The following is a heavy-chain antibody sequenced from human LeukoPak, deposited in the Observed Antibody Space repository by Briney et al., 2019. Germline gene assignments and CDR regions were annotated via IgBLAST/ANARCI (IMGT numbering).Heavy chain of an antibody. D-gene: IGHD6-13*01. Sequence: GGSLRLSCSASGFTFYSYAMHWVRQAPGKGLECVSAISSNGGSTYYADSVKGRFTISRDNSKNTLYLQMSSLRAEDTAVYYCVKGFGSNYYYDGMDAWGKGTTVTVSS. CDR1: GFTFYSYA. CDR3: VKGFGSNYYYDGMDA. CDR2: ISSNGGST. J-gene: IGHJ6*04. V-gene: IGHV3-64D*06.